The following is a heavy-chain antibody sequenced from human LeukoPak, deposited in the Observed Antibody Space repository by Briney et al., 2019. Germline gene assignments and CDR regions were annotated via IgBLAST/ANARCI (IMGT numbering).Heavy chain of an antibody. CDR2: IKQDGNEK. D-gene: IGHD3-10*01. J-gene: IGHJ5*02. CDR3: ARSGHYGAGSYYSLNGFDP. Sequence: PGGSLRLSCAASGFTFSSYWMNWFRQPPGKGLEWVANIKQDGNEKYYVDSVKGRFTISRDNAKKSLYLQMNSLRAEDTGVYYCARSGHYGAGSYYSLNGFDPWGQGTLVTVSS. V-gene: IGHV3-7*01. CDR1: GFTFSSYW.